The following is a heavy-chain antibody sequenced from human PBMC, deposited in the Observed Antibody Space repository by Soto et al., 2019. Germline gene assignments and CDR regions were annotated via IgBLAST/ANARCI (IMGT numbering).Heavy chain of an antibody. D-gene: IGHD2-21*02. J-gene: IGHJ4*02. Sequence: GGSLRLSCAASGFTFSNYWMHWVRQAPGKGLVWVSLIRGDGINTKYADSVKGRFTISRDNAKNTLFLQMNTLRAEDTAVYYCARDPYCGGDCYSAYFDYWGQGMLVTVSS. V-gene: IGHV3-74*01. CDR1: GFTFSNYW. CDR3: ARDPYCGGDCYSAYFDY. CDR2: IRGDGINT.